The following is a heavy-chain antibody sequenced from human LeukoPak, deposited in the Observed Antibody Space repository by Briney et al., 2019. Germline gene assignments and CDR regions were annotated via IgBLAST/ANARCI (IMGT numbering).Heavy chain of an antibody. J-gene: IGHJ4*02. D-gene: IGHD6-13*01. V-gene: IGHV3-23*01. CDR2: ISGSGGST. CDR3: AKDYYSSWYYFDY. CDR1: GFTFSSYA. Sequence: PGGSLRLSCAASGFTFSSYAMSWVRQAPGKGLEWVSAISGSGGSTYYADSVKGRFTISRDNSKNTLYLQMNSLRAEDTAVYFCAKDYYSSWYYFDYWGQGTLVTVSS.